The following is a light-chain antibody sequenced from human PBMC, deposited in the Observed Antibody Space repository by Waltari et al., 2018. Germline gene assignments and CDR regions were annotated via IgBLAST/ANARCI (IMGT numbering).Light chain of an antibody. J-gene: IGKJ4*01. CDR1: QSISNW. V-gene: IGKV1-5*03. CDR3: QQYNSYSLLT. CDR2: TAS. Sequence: DIQMTQSPSTLSASVGDRVIITCRANQSISNWLAWYQQKPGKAPKLLIYTASTLESRVPSRFSGSGSVTDFTLTISSLQPDDFATYYCQQYNSYSLLTFGGGTKIEIK.